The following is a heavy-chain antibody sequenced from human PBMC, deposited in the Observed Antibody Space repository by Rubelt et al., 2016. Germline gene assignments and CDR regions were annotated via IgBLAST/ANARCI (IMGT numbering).Heavy chain of an antibody. Sequence: GAGLLKSSETMSHTCVVYAESISDYYWTWIRQAPGKGLEWVGEIYYTGSTNYNPSLRSRVTVSVDTSNNQISLRLTSVTAADTAVYYCARHTGPRGGVDVPAAIVNWFDPWGQGTLVTVSS. D-gene: IGHD2-2*02. CDR2: IYYTGST. V-gene: IGHV4-34*01. CDR3: ARHTGPRGGVDVPAAIVNWFDP. CDR1: AESISDYY. J-gene: IGHJ5*02.